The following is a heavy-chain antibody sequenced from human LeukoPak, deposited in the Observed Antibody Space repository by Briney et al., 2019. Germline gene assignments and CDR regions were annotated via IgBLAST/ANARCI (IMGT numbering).Heavy chain of an antibody. CDR2: ISSSSSYI. V-gene: IGHV3-21*01. J-gene: IGHJ4*02. CDR3: ARDQLGSYYYDSSGHTYFDY. D-gene: IGHD3-22*01. Sequence: GGSLRLSCAASGFTFSSYSMNWVRQAPGKGLEWVSSISSSSSYIYYADSAKGRFTISRDNAKNSLYLQMNSLRAEDTAVYYCARDQLGSYYYDSSGHTYFDYWGQGTLVTVSS. CDR1: GFTFSSYS.